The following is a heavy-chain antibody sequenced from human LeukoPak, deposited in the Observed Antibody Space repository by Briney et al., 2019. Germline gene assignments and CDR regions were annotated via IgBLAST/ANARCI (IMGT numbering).Heavy chain of an antibody. D-gene: IGHD6-6*01. J-gene: IGHJ4*02. CDR1: GFTFDGYA. Sequence: GRSLRLSCAASGFTFDGYAMHWVRQAPGKGLEWVSGISWDSGSIGYADSVKGRFTISRDNAKNSLYLQMNSLRAEDTAVYYCARDRSSFFFDYWGQGTLVTVSS. V-gene: IGHV3-9*01. CDR3: ARDRSSFFFDY. CDR2: ISWDSGSI.